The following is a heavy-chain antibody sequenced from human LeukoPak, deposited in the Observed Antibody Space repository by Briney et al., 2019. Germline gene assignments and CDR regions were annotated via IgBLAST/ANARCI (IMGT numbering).Heavy chain of an antibody. CDR3: ARVPWFGEFPFDY. D-gene: IGHD3-10*01. J-gene: IGHJ4*02. CDR1: GGSISSYY. CDR2: IYYSGST. V-gene: IGHV4-59*01. Sequence: PETLSLTCTVSGGSISSYYWSWIRQPPGKGLEWIGYIYYSGSTNYNPSLKSRVTISVDTSKNQFSLKLSSVTAADTAVYYCARVPWFGEFPFDYWGQGTLVTVSS.